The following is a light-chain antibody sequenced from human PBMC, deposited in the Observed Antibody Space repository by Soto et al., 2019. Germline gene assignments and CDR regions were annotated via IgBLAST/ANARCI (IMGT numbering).Light chain of an antibody. Sequence: QSVLTQPPSASGTPGQRVTISCSGGISNIGTNYVHWFQQLPGTAPKVLSNRDNQRPSGVPDRFSGSKSGTSASLAISGLQSEDEAEYYCAAWDDTVRSYVFGTGTKVTVL. V-gene: IGLV1-47*01. CDR3: AAWDDTVRSYV. CDR2: RDN. J-gene: IGLJ1*01. CDR1: ISNIGTNY.